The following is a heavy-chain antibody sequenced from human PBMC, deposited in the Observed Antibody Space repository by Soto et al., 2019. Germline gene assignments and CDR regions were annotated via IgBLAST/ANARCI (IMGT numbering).Heavy chain of an antibody. D-gene: IGHD4-17*01. Sequence: QSGGSLRLSCAASGFTFSSYAMSWVRQAPGKGLEWVSAISGSGGSTYYADSVKGRFTISRDNSKNTLYLQMNSLRAEDTAVYYCANVYGDYDNAFEIWGQGTMVTVS. CDR1: GFTFSSYA. CDR2: ISGSGGST. CDR3: ANVYGDYDNAFEI. J-gene: IGHJ3*02. V-gene: IGHV3-23*01.